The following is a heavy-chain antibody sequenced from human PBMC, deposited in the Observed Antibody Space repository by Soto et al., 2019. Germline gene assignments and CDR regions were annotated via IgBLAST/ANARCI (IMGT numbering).Heavy chain of an antibody. D-gene: IGHD3-10*01. V-gene: IGHV1-8*01. Sequence: QVQLVQSGAEVKKPGASVKVSCKASGYTFTSYDINWVRQATGQGLEWMGWMNPNSGNTGYAQKFQGRVTMTRNTXXXXXXXXXXXLXXXXXXXYYCAREGVRGMDVWGQGTTVTVSS. CDR2: MNPNSGNT. CDR3: AREGVRGMDV. J-gene: IGHJ6*02. CDR1: GYTFTSYD.